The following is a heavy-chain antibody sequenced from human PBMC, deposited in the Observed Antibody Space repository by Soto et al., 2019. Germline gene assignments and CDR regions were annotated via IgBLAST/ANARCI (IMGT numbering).Heavy chain of an antibody. CDR1: GGSISSYY. J-gene: IGHJ6*02. CDR3: ARSYSSSDYYGMDV. V-gene: IGHV4-59*01. D-gene: IGHD6-6*01. Sequence: QVQLQESGPGLVKPSETLFLTCTVSGGSISSYYWSWIRQPPGKGLEWIGYIYYSGSTNYNPSLKSRVTISVDTSKNQFSLKLSSVTAADTAVYYCARSYSSSDYYGMDVWGQGTTVTVSS. CDR2: IYYSGST.